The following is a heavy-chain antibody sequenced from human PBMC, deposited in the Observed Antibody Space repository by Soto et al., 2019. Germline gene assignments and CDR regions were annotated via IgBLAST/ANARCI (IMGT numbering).Heavy chain of an antibody. CDR2: IYPGDSDT. V-gene: IGHV5-51*01. CDR3: ARPNCSGGSCYSLPEYFHH. Sequence: GESLKISCKGSGYSFTSYWIGWVRQMPGKGLEWMGIIYPGDSDTRYSPSFQGQVTISADKSISTAYLQWSSLKASDTAMYYCARPNCSGGSCYSLPEYFHHWGQGSLVTVSS. J-gene: IGHJ1*01. CDR1: GYSFTSYW. D-gene: IGHD2-15*01.